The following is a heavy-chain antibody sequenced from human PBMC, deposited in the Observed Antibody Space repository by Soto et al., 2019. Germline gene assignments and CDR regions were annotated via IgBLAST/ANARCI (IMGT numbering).Heavy chain of an antibody. CDR2: ISGSGNYT. CDR1: GFTFSTYS. V-gene: IGHV3-21*01. CDR3: AREGINNYNEYYFDS. D-gene: IGHD4-4*01. J-gene: IGHJ4*02. Sequence: PGGSLRLSCAASGFTFSTYSMNWVRQAPGKGLEWVSSISGSGNYTHYADFLRGRFTISRDNAKTSLYLQVNSLRAEDTAVYYCAREGINNYNEYYFDSWGQGTVVTVSS.